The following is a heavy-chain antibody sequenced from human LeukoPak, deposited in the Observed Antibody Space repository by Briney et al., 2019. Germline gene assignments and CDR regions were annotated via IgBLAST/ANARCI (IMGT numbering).Heavy chain of an antibody. D-gene: IGHD6-19*01. CDR2: VHPNSGGT. Sequence: ASVKVSCKASGYTFTGYHMHWVRQAPGQGLEWMGWVHPNSGGTNYAQKFQGRVTMTRDTSISTAYMELSRLRSDDTAVYYCAREKGGQWLVGWELRGGMDFDYWGQGTLVTVSS. CDR3: AREKGGQWLVGWELRGGMDFDY. CDR1: GYTFTGYH. V-gene: IGHV1-2*02. J-gene: IGHJ4*02.